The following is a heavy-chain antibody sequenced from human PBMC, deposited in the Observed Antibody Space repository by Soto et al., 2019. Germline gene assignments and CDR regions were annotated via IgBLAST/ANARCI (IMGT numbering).Heavy chain of an antibody. CDR2: ISPGGGSP. Sequence: GGSMGLSCAASGFTFRISAVAWVRQAPGKGPEWVSAISPGGGSPYYTDSVKGRFTISRDNSKNTLYLQMNSLRAEDTAVYYCAKQIPAAGSDYWGQGTLVTVSS. CDR1: GFTFRISA. J-gene: IGHJ4*02. V-gene: IGHV3-23*01. D-gene: IGHD6-13*01. CDR3: AKQIPAAGSDY.